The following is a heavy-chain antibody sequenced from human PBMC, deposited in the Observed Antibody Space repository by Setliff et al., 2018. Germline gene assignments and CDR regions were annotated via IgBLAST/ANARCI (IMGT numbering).Heavy chain of an antibody. V-gene: IGHV3-15*01. D-gene: IGHD3-9*01. CDR3: TTTNYDILTGYYSHLDY. Sequence: TGGSLRLSCAASGFTFSNAWMSWVRQAPGKGLEWVGRIKSKTDGGTTNYAAPVKGRFTISRDDSKNTLYLQMNSLKTEDTAVYYCTTTNYDILTGYYSHLDYWGQGTLVTVSS. CDR2: IKSKTDGGTT. J-gene: IGHJ4*02. CDR1: GFTFSNAW.